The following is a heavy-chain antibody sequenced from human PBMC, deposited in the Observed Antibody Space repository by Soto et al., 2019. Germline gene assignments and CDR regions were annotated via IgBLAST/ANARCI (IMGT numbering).Heavy chain of an antibody. CDR2: MYNSGST. Sequence: SETLSLTCAVSGGSISSGGYYWSWIRQHPGKGLEWIGFMYNSGSTHYNPSLKSRVTISLDTSKNQFSLNLRSVTAADTAVYYCASMGYHYGSGSYPLDYWGQGTLVTVSS. V-gene: IGHV4-61*08. D-gene: IGHD3-10*01. J-gene: IGHJ4*02. CDR3: ASMGYHYGSGSYPLDY. CDR1: GGSISSGGYY.